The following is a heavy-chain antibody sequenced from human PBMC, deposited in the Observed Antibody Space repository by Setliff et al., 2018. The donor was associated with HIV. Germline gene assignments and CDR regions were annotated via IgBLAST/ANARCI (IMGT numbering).Heavy chain of an antibody. CDR2: IIPLFGTA. J-gene: IGHJ1*01. CDR1: GGTFSGHA. V-gene: IGHV1-69*13. D-gene: IGHD3-22*01. Sequence: SVKVSCKAAGGTFSGHAINWVRQAPGQGLEWMGEIIPLFGTAHYAQRFQGRVTITADHSASTAYMEMRTLRSDDTAVYYCVRGVTRDISGYYRDEYFQHWGQGTPVT. CDR3: VRGVTRDISGYYRDEYFQH.